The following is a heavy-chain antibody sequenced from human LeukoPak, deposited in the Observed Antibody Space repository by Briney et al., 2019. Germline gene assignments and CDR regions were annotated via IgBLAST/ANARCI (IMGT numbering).Heavy chain of an antibody. Sequence: ASVKVSCKASGYTLTGYYMHWVRQAPGQGLEWMGWISAYNGNTKYPQKFQGRVTMTTDTSTSTAHMELKSLRSDDTAVYYCARRVGGLRYFDSWGLGTLVTVSS. D-gene: IGHD1-26*01. J-gene: IGHJ4*02. CDR2: ISAYNGNT. CDR3: ARRVGGLRYFDS. V-gene: IGHV1-18*04. CDR1: GYTLTGYY.